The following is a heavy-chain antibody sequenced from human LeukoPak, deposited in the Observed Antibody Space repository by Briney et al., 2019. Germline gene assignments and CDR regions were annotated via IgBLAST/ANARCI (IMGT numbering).Heavy chain of an antibody. CDR3: ATELRWKDH. CDR1: GYTFTNYD. V-gene: IGHV1-8*01. D-gene: IGHD4-23*01. CDR2: MKPNSGNT. J-gene: IGHJ4*02. Sequence: ASVTVSCKASGYTFTNYDINWVRQATGQGLEWMGYMKPNSGNTGYAQKFQGRVTMTRDTSISTAYMELSSLTSEDTAVYYCATELRWKDHWGQGTLVTVSS.